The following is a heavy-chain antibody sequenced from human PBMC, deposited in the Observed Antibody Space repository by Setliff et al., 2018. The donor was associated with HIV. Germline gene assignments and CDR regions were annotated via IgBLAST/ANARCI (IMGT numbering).Heavy chain of an antibody. CDR1: TYTFSSYV. J-gene: IGHJ4*02. Sequence: GASVKVSCKASTYTFSSYVINWVRQAPGQGLEWMGWINPNGGYTNYAQKFLGRVTMTQDTSFTTAYLELSRLGSDDTAVYYCAADNYNCNSFDSWGQGSLVTVSS. V-gene: IGHV1-2*02. CDR2: INPNGGYT. D-gene: IGHD3-3*01. CDR3: AADNYNCNSFDS.